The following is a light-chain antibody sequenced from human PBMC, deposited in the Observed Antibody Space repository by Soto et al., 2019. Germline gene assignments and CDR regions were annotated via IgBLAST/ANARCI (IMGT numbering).Light chain of an antibody. CDR3: QQFNSYPIT. Sequence: AIQVTQSPSSLSASVGDRVTITCRASQDIRGALAWYQQKPGKAPKLLIYDVSTLQSGVPSRFSGSGSGTEFTLTSSSLQPEDFGTYYCQQFNSYPITFGHGTRLEIK. V-gene: IGKV1-13*02. CDR2: DVS. CDR1: QDIRGA. J-gene: IGKJ5*01.